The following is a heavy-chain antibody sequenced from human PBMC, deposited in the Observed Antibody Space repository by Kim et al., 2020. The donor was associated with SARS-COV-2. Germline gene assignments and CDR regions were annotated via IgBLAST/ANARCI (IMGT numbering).Heavy chain of an antibody. D-gene: IGHD3-10*01. Sequence: DSVKGRFTITRDNTKNTLYLQMNSLRAEDTAVYYCAKEGVWSMIYYGMDVWGQGTTVTVSS. CDR3: AKEGVWSMIYYGMDV. J-gene: IGHJ6*02. V-gene: IGHV3-23*01.